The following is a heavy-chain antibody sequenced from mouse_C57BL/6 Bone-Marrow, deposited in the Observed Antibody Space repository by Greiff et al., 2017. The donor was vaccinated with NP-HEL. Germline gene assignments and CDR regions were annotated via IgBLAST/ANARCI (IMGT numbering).Heavy chain of an antibody. J-gene: IGHJ3*01. V-gene: IGHV1-64*01. CDR2: IHPNSGST. CDR3: ARYGTAQASWFAY. CDR1: GYTFTSYW. D-gene: IGHD3-2*02. Sequence: QVQLQQPGAELVKPGASVKLSCKASGYTFTSYWMHWVKQRPGQGLEWIGMIHPNSGSTNYNEKFKRKATLTVDKSSSTAYMQLSSLTSEDSAVYYCARYGTAQASWFAYWGQGTLVTVSA.